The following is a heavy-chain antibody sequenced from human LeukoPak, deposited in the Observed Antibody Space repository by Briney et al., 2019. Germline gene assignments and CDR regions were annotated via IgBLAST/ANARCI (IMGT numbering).Heavy chain of an antibody. CDR2: ISSSSSYI. J-gene: IGHJ4*02. Sequence: GGSLRLSCAASGFTFSSYSMNWVRQAPGKGLEWVSSISSSSSYIYYADSVKGRFTISRDNAKNSLYLQMNSLRAEDTAVYYCARSDIVVVPAYYYFDYWGQGTLVTVSS. CDR1: GFTFSSYS. V-gene: IGHV3-21*01. CDR3: ARSDIVVVPAYYYFDY. D-gene: IGHD2-2*01.